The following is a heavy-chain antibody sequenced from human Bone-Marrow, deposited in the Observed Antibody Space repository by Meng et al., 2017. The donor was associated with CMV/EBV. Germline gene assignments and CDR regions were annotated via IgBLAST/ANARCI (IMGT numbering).Heavy chain of an antibody. D-gene: IGHD6-13*01. CDR1: GGSISSSSYY. J-gene: IGHJ4*02. CDR2: IYYSGST. Sequence: GSLRLSCTVSGGSISSSSYYWGWIRQPPGKGLEWIGSIYYSGSTNYNPSLKSRVTISVDKSKNQFSLKLSSLTAADTAVYYCARVDSSSWGFDYWGQGSLVTVSS. CDR3: ARVDSSSWGFDY. V-gene: IGHV4-39*07.